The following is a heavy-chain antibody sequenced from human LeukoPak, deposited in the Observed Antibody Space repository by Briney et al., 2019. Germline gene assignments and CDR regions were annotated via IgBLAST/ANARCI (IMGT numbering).Heavy chain of an antibody. CDR2: ISSSGSTI. J-gene: IGHJ4*03. Sequence: GGSLRLSCAASGFTFSDYYMSWIRQAPGKGLEWVSYISSSGSTIYYADSVKGRFTISRDNSKNTLYLQMNSLRAEDTAVYYCAKDALGYKSGGYFDYWGQGTLVTVSS. CDR1: GFTFSDYY. CDR3: AKDALGYKSGGYFDY. V-gene: IGHV3-11*01. D-gene: IGHD1-14*01.